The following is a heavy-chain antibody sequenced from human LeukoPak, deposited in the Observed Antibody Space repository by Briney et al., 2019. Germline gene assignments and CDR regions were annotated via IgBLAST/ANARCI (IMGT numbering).Heavy chain of an antibody. CDR1: GFTFSSYG. CDR2: IWYDGSNK. J-gene: IGHJ3*02. D-gene: IGHD3-16*01. CDR3: ARDVEGGTFDI. Sequence: GGSLRLSCAASGFTFSSYGMHWVRQAPGKGLEWVAVIWYDGSNKYYADSVKGRFTISRDNAKNSLFLEMSSLRADDTAVYFCARDVEGGTFDIWGQGTTVTVSS. V-gene: IGHV3-33*01.